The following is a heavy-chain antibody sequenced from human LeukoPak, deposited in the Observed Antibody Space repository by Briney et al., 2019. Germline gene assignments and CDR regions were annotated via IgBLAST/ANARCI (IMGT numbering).Heavy chain of an antibody. D-gene: IGHD3-10*01. CDR2: INPNSGGT. CDR3: ARDRVLLWFGESRGMDV. J-gene: IGHJ6*04. V-gene: IGHV1-2*04. Sequence: ASVKVSCKASGYTFTGYYMHWVRQAPGQGLEWMGWINPNSGGTNYAQKFQGWVTMTSDTSISTAYMELSRLRSDDTAVYYCARDRVLLWFGESRGMDVWGKGTTVTVSS. CDR1: GYTFTGYY.